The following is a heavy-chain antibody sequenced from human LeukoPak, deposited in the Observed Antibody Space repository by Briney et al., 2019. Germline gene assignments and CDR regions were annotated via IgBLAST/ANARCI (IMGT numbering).Heavy chain of an antibody. CDR3: ARGSNELSGSYYYYYYGMDV. Sequence: ASVKVSCTASGGTFSSYAISWVRQAPGQGLEWMGGIIPIFGTANYAQMFQGRVTITADESTSTAYMELSSLRSEDTAVYYCARGSNELSGSYYYYYYGMDVWGQGTTVTVSS. J-gene: IGHJ6*02. V-gene: IGHV1-69*13. CDR1: GGTFSSYA. D-gene: IGHD3-10*01. CDR2: IIPIFGTA.